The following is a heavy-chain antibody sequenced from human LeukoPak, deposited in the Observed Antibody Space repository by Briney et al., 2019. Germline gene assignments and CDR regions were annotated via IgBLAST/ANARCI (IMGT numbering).Heavy chain of an antibody. J-gene: IGHJ4*02. Sequence: NYAQKFQGRVTITADKSTSTAYMELSSLRSEDTAVYYCARDSVLTRCYYDSSGYYSLDYWGQGTLVTVSS. V-gene: IGHV1-69*04. D-gene: IGHD3-22*01. CDR3: ARDSVLTRCYYDSSGYYSLDY.